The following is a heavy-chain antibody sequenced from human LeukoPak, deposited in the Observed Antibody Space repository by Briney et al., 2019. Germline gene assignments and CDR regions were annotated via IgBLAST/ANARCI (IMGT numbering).Heavy chain of an antibody. J-gene: IGHJ4*02. CDR1: GFTFSSYS. CDR3: AKSQSGDFPNWDY. CDR2: ITSSTNYM. V-gene: IGHV3-21*01. Sequence: PGGSLTLSCAVSGFTFSSYSMTWVRQAPGKGVEWVSSITSSTNYMYYADSLKGRFTISRDNAKSSLYLQMNSLRAEDTAVYYCAKSQSGDFPNWDYWGQGTLVTVSS. D-gene: IGHD2-21*02.